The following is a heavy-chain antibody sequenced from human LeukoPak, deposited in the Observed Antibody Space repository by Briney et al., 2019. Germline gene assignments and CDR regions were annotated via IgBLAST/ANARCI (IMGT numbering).Heavy chain of an antibody. D-gene: IGHD3-10*01. Sequence: GGSLRLSCAASGFTFSDYYMSWIRQAPGKGLEWVSYISSSGSTIYYADSVKGRFTISRDNAKNSLYLQMNSLRAEDTAVYYCARPPPYGSGSYPLDYWGQGTLVTVSS. CDR3: ARPPPYGSGSYPLDY. CDR1: GFTFSDYY. CDR2: ISSSGSTI. J-gene: IGHJ4*02. V-gene: IGHV3-11*04.